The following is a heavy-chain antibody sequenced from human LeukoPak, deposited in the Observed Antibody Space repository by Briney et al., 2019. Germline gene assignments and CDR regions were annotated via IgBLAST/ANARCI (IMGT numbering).Heavy chain of an antibody. CDR2: IYTSGST. CDR3: ARARYSSSWYYDY. V-gene: IGHV4-61*02. CDR1: GGSISSGSYY. Sequence: PSETLSLTCTVSGGSISSGSYYWSWIRQPAGKGLEWIGRIYTSGSTNYNPSLKSRVTISVDTSKNQFSLKLSSVTAADTAVYHCARARYSSSWYYDYWGQGTLVTVSS. D-gene: IGHD6-13*01. J-gene: IGHJ4*02.